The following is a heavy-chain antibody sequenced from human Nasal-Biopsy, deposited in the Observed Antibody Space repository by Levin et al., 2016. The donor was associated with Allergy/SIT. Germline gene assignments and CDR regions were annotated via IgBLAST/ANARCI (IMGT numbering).Heavy chain of an antibody. V-gene: IGHV3-23*01. D-gene: IGHD1-26*01. CDR1: GFTFSSYA. J-gene: IGHJ6*02. CDR3: ANEELHLGYGMDV. Sequence: GESLKISCAASGFTFSSYAMSWVRQAPGKGLEWVSAISGSGGSTYYADSVKGRFTISRDNSKNTLYLQMNSLRAEDTAVYYCANEELHLGYGMDVWGQGTTVTVSS. CDR2: ISGSGGST.